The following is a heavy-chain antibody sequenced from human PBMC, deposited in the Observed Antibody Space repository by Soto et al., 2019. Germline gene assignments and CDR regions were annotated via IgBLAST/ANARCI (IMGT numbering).Heavy chain of an antibody. Sequence: QVHLVQSGAEVKKPGASVKVSCKGSGYTFTSYGITWVRQAPGQGLEWMGWISAHNGNTDYAQRLQGSVSVTRDTSTSTAYMELRILRSDDTAVYYCARGRYGDYWGQGALVTVPS. D-gene: IGHD1-1*01. CDR2: ISAHNGNT. CDR3: ARGRYGDY. V-gene: IGHV1-18*01. J-gene: IGHJ4*02. CDR1: GYTFTSYG.